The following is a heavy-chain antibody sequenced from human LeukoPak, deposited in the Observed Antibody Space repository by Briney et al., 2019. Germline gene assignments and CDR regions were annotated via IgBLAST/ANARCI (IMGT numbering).Heavy chain of an antibody. CDR3: ARVLDYYDSSGYYAFDY. CDR1: GFTVSSNY. V-gene: IGHV3-53*01. J-gene: IGHJ4*02. CDR2: IYSGGST. D-gene: IGHD3-22*01. Sequence: PGRSLRLSCAASGFTVSSNYMSWVRQAPGKGLEWVSVIYSGGSTYYADSVKGRFTISRDNSKNTLYLQMNSLRAEDTAVYYCARVLDYYDSSGYYAFDYWGQGTLVTVSS.